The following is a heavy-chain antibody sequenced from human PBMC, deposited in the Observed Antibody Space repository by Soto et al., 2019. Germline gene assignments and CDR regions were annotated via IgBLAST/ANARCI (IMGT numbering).Heavy chain of an antibody. D-gene: IGHD3-3*01. Sequence: SLTCAVYGGSFSGYYWSWIRQPPGKGLEWIGEINHSGSTNYNPSLKSRVTISVDTSKNQFSLRLSSVTAADTAIYYCATRITVFGLLIPPFDPWGQGTQVTVSS. J-gene: IGHJ5*02. CDR1: GGSFSGYY. CDR2: INHSGST. CDR3: ATRITVFGLLIPPFDP. V-gene: IGHV4-34*01.